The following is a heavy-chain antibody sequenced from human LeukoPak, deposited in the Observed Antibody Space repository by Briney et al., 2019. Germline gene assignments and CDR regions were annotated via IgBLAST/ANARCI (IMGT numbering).Heavy chain of an antibody. CDR2: IIPIFGTA. Sequence: SVKVSCKASGYTFTSYGISWVRQAPGQGLEWMGGIIPIFGTANYAQKFQGRVTITADESTSTAYMELSSLRSEDTAVYYCAREHSSGSYDAFDIWGQGTMVTVSS. CDR1: GYTFTSYG. V-gene: IGHV1-69*13. CDR3: AREHSSGSYDAFDI. D-gene: IGHD6-19*01. J-gene: IGHJ3*02.